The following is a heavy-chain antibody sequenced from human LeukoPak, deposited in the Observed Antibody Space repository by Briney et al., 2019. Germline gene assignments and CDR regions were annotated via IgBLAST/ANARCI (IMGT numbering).Heavy chain of an antibody. D-gene: IGHD4-23*01. CDR1: GGSISSGGYY. Sequence: SETLSLTCTVSGGSISSGGYYWSWIRQHPGKGLEWIGYIYYSGSTYYNPSLKSRVTISVDTSKNQFSLKLSSVTAADTAVYYRARAATVVTPFDYWGQGTLVTVSS. CDR3: ARAATVVTPFDY. V-gene: IGHV4-31*03. J-gene: IGHJ4*02. CDR2: IYYSGST.